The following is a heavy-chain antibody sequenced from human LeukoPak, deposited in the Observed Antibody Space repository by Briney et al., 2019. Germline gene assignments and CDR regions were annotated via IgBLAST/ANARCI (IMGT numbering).Heavy chain of an antibody. CDR1: GGSISSYY. J-gene: IGHJ3*02. Sequence: SETLSLTCTVSGGSISSYYWSWIRQPPGKGLEWIGYIYYSGSTNYNPSLKSRVTISVDTSKNQLSLKLSSVTAADTAVYYCARDVQSPESALDIWGQGTIVTVSS. CDR2: IYYSGST. V-gene: IGHV4-59*01. D-gene: IGHD6-6*01. CDR3: ARDVQSPESALDI.